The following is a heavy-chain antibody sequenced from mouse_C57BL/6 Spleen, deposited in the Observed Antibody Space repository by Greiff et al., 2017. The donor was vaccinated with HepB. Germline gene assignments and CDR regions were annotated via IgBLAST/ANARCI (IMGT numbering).Heavy chain of an antibody. D-gene: IGHD3-2*02. J-gene: IGHJ2*01. V-gene: IGHV1-52*01. CDR3: ARPLLRSSGYLDY. CDR2: IDPSDSET. Sequence: VQLQQPGAELVRPGSSVKLSCKASGYTFTSYWMHWVKQRPIQGLEWIGNIDPSDSETHYNQKFKDKATLTVDKSSSTAYMQLSSLTSEDSAVYYCARPLLRSSGYLDYWGQGTTLTVSS. CDR1: GYTFTSYW.